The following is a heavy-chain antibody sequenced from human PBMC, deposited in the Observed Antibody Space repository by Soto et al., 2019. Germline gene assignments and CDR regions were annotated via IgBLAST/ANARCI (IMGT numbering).Heavy chain of an antibody. CDR1: GGSISCGGYS. Sequence: PSETLSLTCAVSGGSISCGGYSWSWIRQPPGKGLEWIGYIYHSGSTYYNPSLKSRVTISLDRSKKQFSLKLSSVTAAETAVYYCARGMTTVTTLDYWGQGTLVTVSS. D-gene: IGHD4-17*01. CDR3: ARGMTTVTTLDY. CDR2: IYHSGST. V-gene: IGHV4-30-2*01. J-gene: IGHJ4*02.